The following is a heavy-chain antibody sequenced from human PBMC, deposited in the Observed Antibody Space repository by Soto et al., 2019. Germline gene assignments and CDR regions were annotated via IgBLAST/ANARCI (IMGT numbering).Heavy chain of an antibody. D-gene: IGHD3-3*01. V-gene: IGHV3-33*01. CDR1: GFTFSSYG. CDR2: IWYDGSNK. Sequence: WESLRLSCAASGFTFSSYGMHWVRQAPGKGLEWVAVIWYDGSNKYYADSVKGRFTISRDNSKNTLYLQMNSLRAEDTAVYYCAREKESDFWSGHYAFDIWGQGTMVTVSS. CDR3: AREKESDFWSGHYAFDI. J-gene: IGHJ3*02.